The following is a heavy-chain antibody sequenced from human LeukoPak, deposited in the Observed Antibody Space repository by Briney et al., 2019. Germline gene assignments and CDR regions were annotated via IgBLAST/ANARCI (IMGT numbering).Heavy chain of an antibody. J-gene: IGHJ4*02. CDR2: ISYDGSNK. CDR3: ARGIDTAMVTWEKDYYDSSGYHYFDY. Sequence: GGSLRLSCAASGFTFSSYAMHWVRQAPGKGLEWVAVISYDGSNKYYADSVKGRFTISRDNSKNTLYLQMNSLRAEDTAVYYCARGIDTAMVTWEKDYYDSSGYHYFDYWGQGTLVTVPS. CDR1: GFTFSSYA. V-gene: IGHV3-30-3*01. D-gene: IGHD3-22*01.